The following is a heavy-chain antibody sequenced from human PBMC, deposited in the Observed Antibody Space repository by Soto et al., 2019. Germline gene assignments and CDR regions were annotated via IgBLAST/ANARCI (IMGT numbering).Heavy chain of an antibody. V-gene: IGHV1-8*01. D-gene: IGHD1-26*01. CDR2: MSPNSGNT. CDR3: ARQWELSGYYYGMDV. Sequence: QVQLVQSGAEVKKPGASVKVSCKASGYTFTSYDINWVRQATGQGLEWMGWMSPNSGNTGYAQKFQGRVTMTRDTSISSAYMALSSLRSEDTAVYYCARQWELSGYYYGMDVWGQGTTVTVSS. CDR1: GYTFTSYD. J-gene: IGHJ6*02.